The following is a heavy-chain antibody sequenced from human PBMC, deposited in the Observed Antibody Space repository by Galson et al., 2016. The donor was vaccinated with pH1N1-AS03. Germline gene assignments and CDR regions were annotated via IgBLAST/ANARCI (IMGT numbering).Heavy chain of an antibody. CDR3: AGGIHFSGPLDY. V-gene: IGHV3-23*01. CDR1: GFTFSNYA. Sequence: SLRLSCAASGFTFSNYAMGWVRQAPGKGLEWVSALSNSAASTYYADSVKGRFAISRDNSKNTLYLQMNSLRAEDTAIYYCAGGIHFSGPLDYWGQGTLVTVSS. J-gene: IGHJ4*02. D-gene: IGHD6-19*01. CDR2: LSNSAAST.